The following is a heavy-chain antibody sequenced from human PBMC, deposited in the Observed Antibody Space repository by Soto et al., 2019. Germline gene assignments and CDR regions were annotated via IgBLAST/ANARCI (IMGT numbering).Heavy chain of an antibody. J-gene: IGHJ5*02. CDR2: TIPIFGTA. CDR1: GGTFSSYA. V-gene: IGHV1-69*13. Sequence: GASVEVSCKASGGTFSSYAISWVRQAPGQGLEWMGGTIPIFGTANYAQKFQGRVTITADESTSTAYMELSSLRSEDTVVYYCARDLLTGYQYNWFDPWGQGTLVTVSS. CDR3: ARDLLTGYQYNWFDP. D-gene: IGHD3-9*01.